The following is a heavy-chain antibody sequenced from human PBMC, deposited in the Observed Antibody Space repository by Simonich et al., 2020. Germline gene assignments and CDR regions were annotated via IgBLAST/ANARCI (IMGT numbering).Heavy chain of an antibody. CDR1: GYTFTGYY. J-gene: IGHJ3*02. CDR3: ARGRLTGDKGAFDI. Sequence: QVQLVQSGAEVKKPGASVKVSCKASGYTFTGYYMHWVRQAPGQGFELRGWINPNRGGTNYAQKFQGRVTMTRDTSISTAYMELSRLRSDDTAVYYCARGRLTGDKGAFDIWGQGTMVTVSS. CDR2: INPNRGGT. D-gene: IGHD7-27*01. V-gene: IGHV1-2*02.